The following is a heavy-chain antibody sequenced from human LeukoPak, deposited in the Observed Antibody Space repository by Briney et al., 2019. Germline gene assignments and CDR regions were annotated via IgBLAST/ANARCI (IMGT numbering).Heavy chain of an antibody. V-gene: IGHV4-38-2*02. CDR1: GYSISSGYY. J-gene: IGHJ4*02. CDR2: IYYSGST. D-gene: IGHD3-22*01. CDR3: ARQREDYYDSSGYPDYFDY. Sequence: SETLSLTCTVSGYSISSGYYWGWIRQPPGKGLEWIGSIYYSGSTYYNPSLKSRVTISVDTSKNQFSLKLSSVTAADTAVYYCARQREDYYDSSGYPDYFDYWGQGTLVTVSS.